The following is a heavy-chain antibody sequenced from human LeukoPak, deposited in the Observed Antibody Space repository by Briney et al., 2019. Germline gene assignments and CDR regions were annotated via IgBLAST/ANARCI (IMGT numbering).Heavy chain of an antibody. CDR3: ARSAVPNSPTDY. CDR1: GFTVSSNY. J-gene: IGHJ4*02. CDR2: IYSGGST. V-gene: IGHV3-53*01. D-gene: IGHD4-23*01. Sequence: GGSLRLSCAASGFTVSSNYMSWVRQAPGKGLEWVSVIYSGGSTYYADSVKGRFTNSRANSKNTLYLKMNSLRAEETAVYYCARSAVPNSPTDYSGQGTLVTVSS.